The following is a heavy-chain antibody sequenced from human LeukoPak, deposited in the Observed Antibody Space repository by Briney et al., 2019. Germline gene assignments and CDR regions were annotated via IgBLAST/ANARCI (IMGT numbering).Heavy chain of an antibody. Sequence: SETLSLTCTVSGGSISSYYWSWIRQPPGKGLEWIGYIYYSGSTNYNPSLKSRVTISVDTSKNQFSLKLSSVTAADTAVYYCARGSTNSGSYFFDYWGQGTLVTVSS. J-gene: IGHJ4*02. CDR2: IYYSGST. CDR3: ARGSTNSGSYFFDY. CDR1: GGSISSYY. V-gene: IGHV4-59*01. D-gene: IGHD1-26*01.